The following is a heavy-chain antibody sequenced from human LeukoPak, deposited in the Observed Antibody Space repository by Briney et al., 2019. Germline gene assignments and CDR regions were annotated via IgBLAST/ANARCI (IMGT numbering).Heavy chain of an antibody. CDR3: AREEYKYGLGALDV. CDR2: ISIDGNTQ. Sequence: AGGSLRLSCTASGFRFSAYAMQWVRQAPGKGLEWVAVISIDGNTQYYADSVRGRFSISRGNSENTLYLEMSSLRGEDTGIFYCAREEYKYGLGALDVWGQGTTVTVSS. CDR1: GFRFSAYA. D-gene: IGHD5-18*01. J-gene: IGHJ6*02. V-gene: IGHV3-30-3*01.